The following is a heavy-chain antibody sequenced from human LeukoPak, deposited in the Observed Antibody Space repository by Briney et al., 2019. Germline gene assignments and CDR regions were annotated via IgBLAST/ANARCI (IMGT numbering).Heavy chain of an antibody. CDR2: TNRDGSEK. CDR1: EFTFNNYW. Sequence: GGFLRLSCAASEFTFNNYWMTWVRQTPGKGLEWVANTNRDGSEKYYADSLKGRFTISRDNARSSLYLQMNNLRAEDTAVYYCARDQGAFDYWGQGTLVTVSS. D-gene: IGHD3-16*01. V-gene: IGHV3-7*01. J-gene: IGHJ4*02. CDR3: ARDQGAFDY.